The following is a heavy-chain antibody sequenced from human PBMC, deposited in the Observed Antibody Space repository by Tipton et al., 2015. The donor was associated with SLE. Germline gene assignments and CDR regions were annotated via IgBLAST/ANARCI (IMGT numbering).Heavy chain of an antibody. CDR2: INHSGST. V-gene: IGHV4-34*01. D-gene: IGHD3-9*01. Sequence: TLSLTCAVYGGSFSGYYWSWIRQPPGKGLEWIGEINHSGSTNYNPSLKSRVTISVDTSKNQFSLKLSSVTAADTAVYYCARRGYDIPYYYMDVWGKGTTVTVSS. J-gene: IGHJ6*03. CDR3: ARRGYDIPYYYMDV. CDR1: GGSFSGYY.